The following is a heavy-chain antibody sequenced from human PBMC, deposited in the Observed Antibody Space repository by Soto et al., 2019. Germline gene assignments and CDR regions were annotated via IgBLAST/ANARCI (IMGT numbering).Heavy chain of an antibody. CDR1: GGTFSSYT. Sequence: QVQLVQSGAEVKKPGSSVKVSCKASGGTFSSYTISWVRQAPGQGLEWMGRIIPIIGIANYAQKFQGRVTITADKATSPAYSELSSLRSEDTAVYYCASQRVATVDFDYWGQGTLVPVSS. CDR2: IIPIIGIA. J-gene: IGHJ4*02. D-gene: IGHD5-12*01. V-gene: IGHV1-69*02. CDR3: ASQRVATVDFDY.